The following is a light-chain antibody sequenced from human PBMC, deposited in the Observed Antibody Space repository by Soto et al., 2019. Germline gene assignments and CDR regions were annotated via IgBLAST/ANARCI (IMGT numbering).Light chain of an antibody. V-gene: IGLV2-23*01. CDR2: GGT. J-gene: IGLJ1*01. Sequence: CVLTRLASVSGFAGHGLRISCTGTSSDVGSYNLVSWYQQHPGEAPKLMIYGGTKRPSGVSNRFSGSKSGNTASLTISGLQAEDEADYYCCSYAGITTYYVFGTGTKVTVL. CDR1: SSDVGSYNL. CDR3: CSYAGITTYYV.